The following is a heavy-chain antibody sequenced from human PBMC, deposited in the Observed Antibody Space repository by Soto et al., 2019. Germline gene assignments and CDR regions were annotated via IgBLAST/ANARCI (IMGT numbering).Heavy chain of an antibody. CDR2: ISDYNGNT. CDR1: GYSFTTYG. Sequence: QVQLVQSGAEVKKPGASVKVSCKASGYSFTTYGISWVRQAPGQGLEWMGWISDYNGNTNYEKKFQARVTMTTDTSTRTAYMELKSLRSDDTAVYYCAREGYYSGSGSYSPPRYYGMDVWGQGTTVTVS. CDR3: AREGYYSGSGSYSPPRYYGMDV. D-gene: IGHD3-10*01. V-gene: IGHV1-18*01. J-gene: IGHJ6*02.